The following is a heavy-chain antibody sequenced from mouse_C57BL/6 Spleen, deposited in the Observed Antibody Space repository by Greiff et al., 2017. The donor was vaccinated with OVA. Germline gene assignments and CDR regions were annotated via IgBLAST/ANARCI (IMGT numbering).Heavy chain of an antibody. V-gene: IGHV5-4*03. D-gene: IGHD2-4*01. J-gene: IGHJ3*01. CDR2: ISDGGSYT. Sequence: DVKLVESGGGLVQPGGSLKLSCAASGFTFSSYAMSWVRQTPEKRLEWVATISDGGSYTYYPDNVKGRFTISRDNAKNNLYLQMSHRKAKKTAMNCGARRIYDYDGFAYWGKGTLVTVSA. CDR3: ARRIYDYDGFAY. CDR1: GFTFSSYA.